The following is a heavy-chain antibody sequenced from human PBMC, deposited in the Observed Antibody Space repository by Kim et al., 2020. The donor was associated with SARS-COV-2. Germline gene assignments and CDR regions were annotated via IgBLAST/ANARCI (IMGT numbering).Heavy chain of an antibody. J-gene: IGHJ4*02. D-gene: IGHD3-22*01. V-gene: IGHV3-30*02. Sequence: SVKGRFTISRDNSKNTLYLQMNSLRAEDTAVYYCAKANYYDSSGYSFDYWGQGTLVTVSS. CDR3: AKANYYDSSGYSFDY.